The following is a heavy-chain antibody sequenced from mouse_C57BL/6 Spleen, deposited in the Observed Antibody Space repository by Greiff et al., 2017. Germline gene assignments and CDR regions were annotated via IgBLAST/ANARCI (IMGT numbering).Heavy chain of an antibody. CDR2: IYPGSGNT. Sequence: QVQLKQSGPELVKPGASVKISCKASGYTFTDYYINWVKQRPGKGLEWIGWIYPGSGNTKYNEKFKGKATLTLDTSSSTAYMQLSSLTFEDCAVYFCAREGYGFDYWGQGTTLTVSS. D-gene: IGHD1-1*02. V-gene: IGHV1-84*01. CDR3: AREGYGFDY. J-gene: IGHJ2*01. CDR1: GYTFTDYY.